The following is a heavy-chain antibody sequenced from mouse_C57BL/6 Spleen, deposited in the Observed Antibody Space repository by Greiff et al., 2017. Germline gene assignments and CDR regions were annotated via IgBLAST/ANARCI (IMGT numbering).Heavy chain of an antibody. D-gene: IGHD1-1*01. Sequence: QVQLKQPGAELVKPGASVKMSCKASGYTFTSYWITWVKQRPGQGLEWIGDIYPGSGSTNYNEKFKSKATLTVDTSSSTAYMQLSSLTSEDSAVYYCARTGYYGSSQYWGFDVWGTGTTVTVSS. CDR2: IYPGSGST. J-gene: IGHJ1*03. CDR3: ARTGYYGSSQYWGFDV. V-gene: IGHV1-55*01. CDR1: GYTFTSYW.